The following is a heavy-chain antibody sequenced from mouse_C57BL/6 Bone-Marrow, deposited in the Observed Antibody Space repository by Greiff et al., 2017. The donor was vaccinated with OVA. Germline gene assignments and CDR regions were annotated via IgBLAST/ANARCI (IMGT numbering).Heavy chain of an antibody. Sequence: VQLQQPGAELVKPGASVKLSCKASGYTFTSYWMQWVKQRPGQGLEWIGEIDPSDSYTNYNQKFKGKATLTVDTSSSTAYMQLSRLTSEDSAVYYCARETYYGYDSAYWGQGTLVTVSA. CDR3: ARETYYGYDSAY. V-gene: IGHV1-50*01. CDR1: GYTFTSYW. D-gene: IGHD2-9*01. J-gene: IGHJ3*01. CDR2: IDPSDSYT.